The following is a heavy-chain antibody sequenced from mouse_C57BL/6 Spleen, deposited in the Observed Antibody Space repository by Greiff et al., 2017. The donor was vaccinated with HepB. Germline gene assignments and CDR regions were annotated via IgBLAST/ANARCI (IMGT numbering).Heavy chain of an antibody. D-gene: IGHD2-3*01. CDR1: GYTFTSYW. CDR3: ASDGYSVRAWFAY. V-gene: IGHV1-53*01. J-gene: IGHJ3*01. CDR2: INPSNGGT. Sequence: QVQLQQSGSELVKPGASVKLSCKASGYTFTSYWMHWVNQRPGQGLEWIGHINPSNGGTNYNEKFKSKATLNVDQSSSTAYMQLSSLTSECSAVYYCASDGYSVRAWFAYWGQVTLVSVS.